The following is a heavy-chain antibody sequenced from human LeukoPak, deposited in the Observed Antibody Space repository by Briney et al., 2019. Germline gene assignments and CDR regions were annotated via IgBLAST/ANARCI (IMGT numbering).Heavy chain of an antibody. CDR3: AKGNTGDIVGANYYFDY. CDR1: GFTFSSYA. J-gene: IGHJ4*02. CDR2: ISGSGGST. V-gene: IGHV3-23*01. Sequence: GGSLRLSCAASGFTFSSYAMSWVRQAPGKGLEWVSAISGSGGSTYYADSVKGRFTISRDNSKNTLYLQMNSLRAEDTAVYYCAKGNTGDIVGANYYFDYWGQGTLVTVSS. D-gene: IGHD1-26*01.